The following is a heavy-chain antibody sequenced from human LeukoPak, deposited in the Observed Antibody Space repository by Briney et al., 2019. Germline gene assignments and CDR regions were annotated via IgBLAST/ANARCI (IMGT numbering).Heavy chain of an antibody. J-gene: IGHJ4*02. V-gene: IGHV3-7*01. CDR2: IKQDGSEK. Sequence: GGSLRLSCAASGFTFSSDWMSWVRQAPGKGLEWVANIKQDGSEKYYVDSVKGRFTISRDNAKNSLYLQMNSLRAEDTAVYYCARERFVPGWGVKTIQWLPYYFDYWGQGTLVTVSS. CDR1: GFTFSSDW. D-gene: IGHD5-12*01. CDR3: ARERFVPGWGVKTIQWLPYYFDY.